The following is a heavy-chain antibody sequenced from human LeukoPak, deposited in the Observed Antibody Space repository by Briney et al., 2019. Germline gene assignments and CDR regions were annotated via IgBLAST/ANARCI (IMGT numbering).Heavy chain of an antibody. D-gene: IGHD2-8*01. CDR3: ASRVGNCTNGVCYLGY. CDR2: INHSGST. V-gene: IGHV4-34*01. J-gene: IGHJ4*02. Sequence: NPSETLSLTCAVYGGSFSGYYWSWIRQPPGKGLEWIGEINHSGSTNYNPSLKSRVTISVDTSKNQFSLELSSVTAADTAVYYCASRVGNCTNGVCYLGYWGQGTLVTVSS. CDR1: GGSFSGYY.